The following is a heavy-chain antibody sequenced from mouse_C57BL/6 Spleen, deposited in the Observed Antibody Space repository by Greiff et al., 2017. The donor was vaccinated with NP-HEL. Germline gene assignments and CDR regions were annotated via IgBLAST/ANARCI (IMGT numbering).Heavy chain of an antibody. Sequence: QVQLKQSGPELVKPGASVKISCKASGYAFSSSWMNWVKQRPGKGLEWIGRIYPGDGDTNYNGKFKGKATLTADKSSSTAYMQLSSLTSEDSAVYFCARPLTGHYAMDYWGQGTSVTVSS. D-gene: IGHD4-1*01. CDR3: ARPLTGHYAMDY. J-gene: IGHJ4*01. CDR2: IYPGDGDT. CDR1: GYAFSSSW. V-gene: IGHV1-82*01.